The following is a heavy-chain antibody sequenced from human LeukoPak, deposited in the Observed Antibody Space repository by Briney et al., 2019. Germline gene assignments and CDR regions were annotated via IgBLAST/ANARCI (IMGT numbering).Heavy chain of an antibody. J-gene: IGHJ4*02. CDR1: GISFSSFG. CDR2: LSSTGTT. CDR3: ARMGDSSGSTSLVGY. Sequence: PGGSLRLSCAASGISFSSFGMSWVRQTPEKGLEWVSTLSSTGTTFYADSVKGRFTISRANSENTLYLQMNSLRAEDTAVYCCARMGDSSGSTSLVGYWGQGTLVTVSS. D-gene: IGHD3-22*01. V-gene: IGHV3-23*01.